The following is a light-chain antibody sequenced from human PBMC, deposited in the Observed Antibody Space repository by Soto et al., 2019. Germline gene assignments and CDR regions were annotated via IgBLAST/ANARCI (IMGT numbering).Light chain of an antibody. Sequence: SYELTQPPSVSVSPGQTARITCSGDALPKKYAYWYQRRSGQAPVLVMYEDDKRPSGIPERFSGSSSGTTATLTISGAQVDDEADYFCYSTDTSAYYRVFGGGTKLTVL. CDR3: YSTDTSAYYRV. V-gene: IGLV3-10*01. CDR2: EDD. J-gene: IGLJ2*01. CDR1: ALPKKY.